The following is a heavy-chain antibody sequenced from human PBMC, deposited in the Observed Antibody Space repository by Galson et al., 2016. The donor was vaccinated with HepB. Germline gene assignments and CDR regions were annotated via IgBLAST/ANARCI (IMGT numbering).Heavy chain of an antibody. CDR2: VYYSGTT. Sequence: SETLSLTCAVSGGSLSTYSWSWIRQPPGKGLAWIGYVYYSGTTNYNPSLKSRLTISLDTSKNQFSLKLSSVTAADTAVYFCARGGQWLGDHIWGQGTLVTVSS. V-gene: IGHV4-59*01. CDR3: ARGGQWLGDHI. J-gene: IGHJ4*02. CDR1: GGSLSTYS. D-gene: IGHD3-10*01.